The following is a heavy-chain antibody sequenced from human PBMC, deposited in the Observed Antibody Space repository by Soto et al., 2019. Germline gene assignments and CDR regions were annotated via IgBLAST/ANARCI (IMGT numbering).Heavy chain of an antibody. CDR1: GYSFTSYW. CDR3: PRHPPESNGGHGFDP. CDR2: IFPVDSDT. D-gene: IGHD3-10*01. Sequence: GESLKISCKGSGYSFTSYWIGWVRQMPGKGLEWMGIIFPVDSDTRYSPSFQGQVTFSADRPISTAYLQWNSLKASDTSMYYCPRHPPESNGGHGFDPWGQGTVVTVSS. V-gene: IGHV5-51*01. J-gene: IGHJ5*02.